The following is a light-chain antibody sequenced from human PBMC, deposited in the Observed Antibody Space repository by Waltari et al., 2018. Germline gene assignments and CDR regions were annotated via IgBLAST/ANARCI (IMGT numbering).Light chain of an antibody. CDR1: QSISSY. J-gene: IGKJ4*01. V-gene: IGKV1-39*01. CDR2: AAS. Sequence: DIQMTQSQSSLSASVGDRVTITCRASQSISSYLNWYQQKPGKDPKLLIYAASSLQSGVPSRFSGSGSGTDFTITISSLQPEDFATYYCQQSYSTPLTFGGGTKVEIK. CDR3: QQSYSTPLT.